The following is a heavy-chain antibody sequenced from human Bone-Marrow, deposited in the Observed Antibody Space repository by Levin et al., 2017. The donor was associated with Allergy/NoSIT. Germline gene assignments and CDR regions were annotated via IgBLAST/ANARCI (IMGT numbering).Heavy chain of an antibody. CDR1: GFTFSIYS. D-gene: IGHD2-8*02. CDR2: ISSSGSDM. V-gene: IGHV3-21*01. J-gene: IGHJ3*02. CDR3: ARGIIGDVRVAHKEAFDI. Sequence: GESLKISCTVSGFTFSIYSINWVRQAPGKGLEWVSSISSSGSDMYYVDSVKGRFTISRDNSKNSLTLQMNSLRAEDTAVYYCARGIIGDVRVAHKEAFDIWGQGTMVSVSS.